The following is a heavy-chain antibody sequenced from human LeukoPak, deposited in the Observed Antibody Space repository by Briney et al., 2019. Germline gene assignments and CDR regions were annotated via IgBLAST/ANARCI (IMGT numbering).Heavy chain of an antibody. CDR3: ARGSDAGIAAAGTGY. Sequence: PGGSLRLSCAASGFTFSSYSMNWVRQAPGKGLEWVSYISSSSSTIYYADSVKGRFTISRDNAKNSLYLQMNSLRDEDTAVYYCARGSDAGIAAAGTGYWGQGTLVTVSS. D-gene: IGHD6-13*01. CDR1: GFTFSSYS. CDR2: ISSSSSTI. J-gene: IGHJ4*02. V-gene: IGHV3-48*02.